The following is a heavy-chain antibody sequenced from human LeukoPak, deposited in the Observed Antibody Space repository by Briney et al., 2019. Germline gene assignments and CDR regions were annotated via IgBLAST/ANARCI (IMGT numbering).Heavy chain of an antibody. CDR3: ARLAMGGDCFDY. D-gene: IGHD2-21*01. CDR2: INPNSGGT. CDR1: GYTFTGYY. Sequence: ASVKVSCKASGYTFTGYYMHWVRQAPGQGLEWMGWINPNSGGTNYAQKFQGRVTMTRDTSISTAYMELSRVRTDDTAVYYCARLAMGGDCFDYWGQGTLVTVSS. V-gene: IGHV1-2*02. J-gene: IGHJ4*02.